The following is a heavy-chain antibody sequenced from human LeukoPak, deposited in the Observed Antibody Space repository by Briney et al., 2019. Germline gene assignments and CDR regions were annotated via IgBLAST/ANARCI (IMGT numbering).Heavy chain of an antibody. J-gene: IGHJ6*02. Sequence: SETLSLTCAVYGGSFSGYYWSWIRQPPGKGLGWIGEINHSGSTNYNPSLKSRVTISVDTSRNQFSLKLSSVTAADTAVYYCARAGIAAAGTRNYYYYYGMDVWGQGTTVTVSS. D-gene: IGHD6-13*01. CDR2: INHSGST. CDR3: ARAGIAAAGTRNYYYYYGMDV. V-gene: IGHV4-34*01. CDR1: GGSFSGYY.